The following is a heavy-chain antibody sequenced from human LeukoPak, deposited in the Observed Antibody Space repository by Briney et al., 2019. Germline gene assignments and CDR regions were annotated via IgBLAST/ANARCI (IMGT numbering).Heavy chain of an antibody. CDR1: GFTFSSFS. CDR3: AKIRPTIAAAGPFDY. V-gene: IGHV3-30*18. CDR2: ISYDGSNK. J-gene: IGHJ4*02. Sequence: GGSLRLSCAASGFTFSSFSMNWVRQAPGKGLEWVAVISYDGSNKYYADSVKGRFTISRDNSKNTLYLQMNSLRAEDTAVYYCAKIRPTIAAAGPFDYWGQGTLVTVSS. D-gene: IGHD6-13*01.